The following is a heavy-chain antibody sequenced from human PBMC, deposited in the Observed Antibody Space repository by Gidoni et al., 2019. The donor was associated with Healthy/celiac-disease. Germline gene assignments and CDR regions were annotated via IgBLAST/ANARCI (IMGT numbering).Heavy chain of an antibody. D-gene: IGHD2-2*01. CDR3: ASIVVVPAATSGDDDAFDI. V-gene: IGHV3-23*01. CDR2: ISGSGGST. J-gene: IGHJ3*02. Sequence: EVQLLEPGGGWVPPGGSLRLSCAASGFTFSSYAMSWVRQAPGKGLEWVSAISGSGGSTYYAGSVKGRFTISRDNSKNTLYLQMSSLRAEDTAVYYCASIVVVPAATSGDDDAFDIWGQGTMVTVSS. CDR1: GFTFSSYA.